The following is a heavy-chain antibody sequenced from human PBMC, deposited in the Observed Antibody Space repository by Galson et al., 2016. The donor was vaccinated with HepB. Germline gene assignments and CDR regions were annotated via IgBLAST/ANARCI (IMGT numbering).Heavy chain of an antibody. CDR3: ARDREQQLPDYIFYYYGMDV. CDR2: ISPSGGTT. Sequence: SLRLSCAASGFTFSNYAMNWVRQAPGKGLEWVSTISPSGGTTYYADSVKGRFTISRDNSKNTLYLQMNSLRAEDTAVYYCARDREQQLPDYIFYYYGMDVWGQGTTVTVSS. V-gene: IGHV3-23*01. CDR1: GFTFSNYA. D-gene: IGHD6-13*01. J-gene: IGHJ6*02.